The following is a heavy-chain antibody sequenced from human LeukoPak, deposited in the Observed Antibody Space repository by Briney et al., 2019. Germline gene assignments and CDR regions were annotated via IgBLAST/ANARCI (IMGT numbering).Heavy chain of an antibody. Sequence: GGSLRLSCTASGFSFGDSGLSWVRQAPGKGLEWVGFITSKDNGGTTVYAASVKVRFTISRDDSKSIADMQMNSLKTKDSAHYYGKVFDYWGQGTLVTVSS. CDR1: GFSFGDSG. J-gene: IGHJ4*02. CDR3: KVFDY. CDR2: ITSKDNGGTT. V-gene: IGHV3-49*04.